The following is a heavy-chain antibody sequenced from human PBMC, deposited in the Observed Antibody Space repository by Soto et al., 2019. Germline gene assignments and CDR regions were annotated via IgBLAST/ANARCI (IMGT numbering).Heavy chain of an antibody. CDR2: IKQDGSEK. Sequence: VGSLRLSCAASGFIFSSYWMTWVRQAPGKGLEWVANIKQDGSEKYYVDSVKGRFTISRDNAKNSLYLQMNSLRAEDTAVYYCARSSAPNYYDSSGYYPLDYWGQGTLVTVSS. V-gene: IGHV3-7*01. CDR3: ARSSAPNYYDSSGYYPLDY. J-gene: IGHJ4*02. CDR1: GFIFSSYW. D-gene: IGHD3-22*01.